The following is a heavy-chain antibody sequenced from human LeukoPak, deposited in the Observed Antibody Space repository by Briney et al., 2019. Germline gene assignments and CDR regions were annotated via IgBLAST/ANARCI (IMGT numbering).Heavy chain of an antibody. D-gene: IGHD1-26*01. CDR1: GGSINIGGYS. V-gene: IGHV4-30-4*07. Sequence: SQTLSLTCTVSGGSINIGGYSWNWIRQPPGKGLEWIGYIYNSGSTYSNPSLKSRLTMSVDTSKNQISLKLSSVTAADTAVYYCARGRGGSATYYFDYWGQGTLVTVSS. J-gene: IGHJ4*02. CDR3: ARGRGGSATYYFDY. CDR2: IYNSGST.